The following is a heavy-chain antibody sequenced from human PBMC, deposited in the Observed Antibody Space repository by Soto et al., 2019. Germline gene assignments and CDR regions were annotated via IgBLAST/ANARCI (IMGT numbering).Heavy chain of an antibody. J-gene: IGHJ6*02. CDR1: GGSVSSDAYY. D-gene: IGHD2-2*01. V-gene: IGHV4-31*03. CDR2: IYYSVST. Sequence: SETLSLTCTVSGGSVSSDAYYWSWVRQHPGKGLEWIGYIYYSVSTYYNPSLRSRVTISVDTSKDQFSLNLSSVTAADTAVYYCARAGCSSTRCYVSNRGSYGMDVWGQGTSVTVSS. CDR3: ARAGCSSTRCYVSNRGSYGMDV.